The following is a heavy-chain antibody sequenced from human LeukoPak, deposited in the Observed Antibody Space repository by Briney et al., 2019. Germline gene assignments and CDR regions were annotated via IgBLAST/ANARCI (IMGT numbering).Heavy chain of an antibody. D-gene: IGHD2-21*01. V-gene: IGHV3-30*02. J-gene: IGHJ4*02. CDR3: AKDQTVVVIATYHFGS. CDR2: IRYDGSNK. Sequence: GGSLRLSCAASGFTFSSYGMHWLRQAPGKGLEWVAFIRYDGSNKYYADSVKGRFTISRDNSKNTLYLQMNSLRAEDTAVYYCAKDQTVVVIATYHFGSWGQGTLVTASS. CDR1: GFTFSSYG.